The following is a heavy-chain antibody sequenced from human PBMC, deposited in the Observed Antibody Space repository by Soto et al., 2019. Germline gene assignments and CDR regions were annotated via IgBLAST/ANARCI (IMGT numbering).Heavy chain of an antibody. V-gene: IGHV3-7*03. CDR2: IKQDGSEK. CDR1: GFTFSSYW. Sequence: EVQLVESGGGLVQPGGSLRLSCAASGFTFSSYWMSWVRQAPGKGLEWVANIKQDGSEKYYVDSVKGRFTSSRDNAKNSLYLQMNILRAEDTAVYYCARYLAAAGSQAFDIWGQGTMVTVSS. D-gene: IGHD6-13*01. J-gene: IGHJ3*02. CDR3: ARYLAAAGSQAFDI.